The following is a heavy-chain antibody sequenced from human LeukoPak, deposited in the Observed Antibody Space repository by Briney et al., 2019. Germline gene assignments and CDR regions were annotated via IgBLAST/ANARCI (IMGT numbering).Heavy chain of an antibody. J-gene: IGHJ4*02. CDR1: EFTFSSHW. Sequence: GGSLRLSCGASEFTFSSHWMYWVRRAPGEGLVWVSRISGDGSSTNYADSVKGRFAISRDNAKNTLYLQMNSLRAEDTSVYYCARGSNGWSGIDHWGQGTLVTVSS. D-gene: IGHD6-19*01. CDR3: ARGSNGWSGIDH. V-gene: IGHV3-74*01. CDR2: ISGDGSST.